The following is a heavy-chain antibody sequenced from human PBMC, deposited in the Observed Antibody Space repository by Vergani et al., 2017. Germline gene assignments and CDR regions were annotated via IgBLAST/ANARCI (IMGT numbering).Heavy chain of an antibody. CDR3: ARDPSDSVGRNIYGDS. Sequence: QVQLVQSGGEVKKPGASVKVSCKASGYTFSKHGITWVRQVPGQGLECMGWISAYDGDTNYAQKFQGRVTMTKDTSTNTAYMELRSLRVDDTAVYFCARDPSDSVGRNIYGDSWGQGTLVTVSS. J-gene: IGHJ4*02. CDR2: ISAYDGDT. D-gene: IGHD4-17*01. V-gene: IGHV1-18*01. CDR1: GYTFSKHG.